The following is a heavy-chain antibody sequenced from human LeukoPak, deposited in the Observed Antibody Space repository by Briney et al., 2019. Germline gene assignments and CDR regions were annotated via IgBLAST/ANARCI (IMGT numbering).Heavy chain of an antibody. J-gene: IGHJ5*02. Sequence: HPGGSLRLSCAASGFTFCGNSMHWDRQAPGKGLEWVSYISSSDTIYYADSVKGRFTISRDNAKNSLYLQMNSLRDEDTAVYYCARAMVRGCIPCGQGSLVTVSS. D-gene: IGHD3-10*01. CDR3: ARAMVRGCIP. CDR1: GFTFCGNS. CDR2: ISSSDTI. V-gene: IGHV3-48*02.